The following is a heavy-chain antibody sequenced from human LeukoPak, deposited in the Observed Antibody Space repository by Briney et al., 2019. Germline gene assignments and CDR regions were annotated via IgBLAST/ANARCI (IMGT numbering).Heavy chain of an antibody. CDR3: AKDRNRGYSGSFDY. CDR1: GFTFSNYA. V-gene: IGHV3-23*01. J-gene: IGHJ4*02. D-gene: IGHD5-12*01. Sequence: GGSLRLSCAASGFTFSNYAMSWVQQAPGKGLEWVSAISASGRGTYYAASVKGRFTISRDNSKNTLYLQMNSLRAEDTAVYYCAKDRNRGYSGSFDYWGQGTLVTVSS. CDR2: ISASGRGT.